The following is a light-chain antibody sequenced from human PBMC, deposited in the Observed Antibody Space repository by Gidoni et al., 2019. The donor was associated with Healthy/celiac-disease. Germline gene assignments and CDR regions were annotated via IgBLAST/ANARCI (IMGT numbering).Light chain of an antibody. CDR2: GAS. Sequence: EIVLTQSPATLSVSPGERATLSCRASQSVSSNLAWYQQKPGQAPRLLIYGASTRATGIPARLSGSGSGTEFTLTISSLQSEDFAVYYCQQYNNWIPYMYTFGQGTKLEIK. J-gene: IGKJ2*01. CDR3: QQYNNWIPYMYT. V-gene: IGKV3-15*01. CDR1: QSVSSN.